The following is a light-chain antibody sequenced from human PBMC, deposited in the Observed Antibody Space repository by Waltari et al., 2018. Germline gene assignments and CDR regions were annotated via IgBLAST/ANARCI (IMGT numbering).Light chain of an antibody. CDR2: DAS. CDR1: QDIRNH. V-gene: IGKV1-33*01. J-gene: IGKJ4*01. Sequence: IHMAQFPSSLSASVGGRVTITCQATQDIRNHLNWYQQKPGKAPKLLVYDASRLQSGVPSRFGGSRSGTYFTFTISSLQAEDAATYYCQQYDKLPLTFGGGTKVDI. CDR3: QQYDKLPLT.